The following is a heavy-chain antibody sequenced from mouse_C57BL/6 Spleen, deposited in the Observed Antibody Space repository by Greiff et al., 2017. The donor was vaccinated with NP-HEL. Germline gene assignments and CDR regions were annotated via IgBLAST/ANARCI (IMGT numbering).Heavy chain of an antibody. CDR1: GFTFSDYG. CDR3: ARLPYGYDDWYFEV. CDR2: ISNLAYSI. J-gene: IGHJ1*03. D-gene: IGHD2-2*01. Sequence: EVQRVESGGGLVQPGGSLKLSCAASGFTFSDYGMAWVRQAPRKGPEWVAFISNLAYSIYYADTVTGRFTISRENAKNTLYLEMSSLRSEDTAMYYCARLPYGYDDWYFEVWGTGTTVTVSS. V-gene: IGHV5-15*01.